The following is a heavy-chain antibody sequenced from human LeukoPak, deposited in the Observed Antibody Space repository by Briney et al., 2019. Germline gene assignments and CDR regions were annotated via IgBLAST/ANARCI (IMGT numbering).Heavy chain of an antibody. CDR1: GYPFSNYD. CDR3: ARLSSHYGDYKVDP. V-gene: IGHV1-8*01. J-gene: IGHJ5*02. Sequence: ASVKVSCKTSGYPFSNYDINWVRQATGQGLEWMGWINPHSGKTGYAQKFQGRVTMTTDTSASTAYMELSGLRSEDTAVYYCARLSSHYGDYKVDPWGQGTLVTVSS. CDR2: INPHSGKT. D-gene: IGHD4-17*01.